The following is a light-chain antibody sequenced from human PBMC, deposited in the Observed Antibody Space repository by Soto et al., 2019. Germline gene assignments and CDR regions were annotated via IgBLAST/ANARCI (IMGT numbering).Light chain of an antibody. CDR1: QGISSW. Sequence: DIHMTQSPSSVSASLGDRVTITFRASQGISSWLAWYQQKPGKAPKLLIYAASTLQSGVPPRFSGSGSGTDFTLTISRLEPEDFAVYYCQYYDKLAKAITFGQGTRLEIK. CDR2: AAS. J-gene: IGKJ5*01. V-gene: IGKV1-12*01. CDR3: QYYDKLAKAIT.